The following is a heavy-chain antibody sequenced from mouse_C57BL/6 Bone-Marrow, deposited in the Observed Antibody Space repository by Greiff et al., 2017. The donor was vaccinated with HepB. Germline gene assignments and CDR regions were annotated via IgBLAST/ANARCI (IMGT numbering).Heavy chain of an antibody. CDR3: TGREAYYYGSSPYYFDY. V-gene: IGHV1-15*01. CDR1: GYTFTDYE. Sequence: QVQLKQSGAELVRPGASVTLSCKASGYTFTDYEMHWVKQTPVHGLEWIGAIDPETGGTAYNQKFKGKAILTADKSSSTAYMERRSLTSEDSAVYYCTGREAYYYGSSPYYFDYWGQGTTLTVSS. CDR2: IDPETGGT. D-gene: IGHD1-1*01. J-gene: IGHJ2*01.